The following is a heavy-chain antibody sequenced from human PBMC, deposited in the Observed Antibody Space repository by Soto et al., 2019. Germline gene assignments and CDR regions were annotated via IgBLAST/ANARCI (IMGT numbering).Heavy chain of an antibody. J-gene: IGHJ5*02. D-gene: IGHD6-19*01. Sequence: ASVKVSCKASGYTFTSYGISWVRQAPGQGLEWMGWISAYNGNTNYAQKLQGRVTMTTDTSTSTAYMELRSLRSDDTAVYYCARSDSSGWSGLGWFDPGGQGTLVTVSP. CDR1: GYTFTSYG. CDR3: ARSDSSGWSGLGWFDP. V-gene: IGHV1-18*01. CDR2: ISAYNGNT.